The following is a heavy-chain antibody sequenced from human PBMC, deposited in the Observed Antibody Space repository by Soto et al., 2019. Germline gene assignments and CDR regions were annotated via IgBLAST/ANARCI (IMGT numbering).Heavy chain of an antibody. V-gene: IGHV4-34*01. Sequence: PSETLSLTCAVYGVSFSGYYWSWIRQPPGKGLEWIGEINHSGSTNYNPSLKSRVTISVDTSKNQFSLKLSSVTAADTAVYYCARGRVHYYDSSGYYTDWGQGTTVTVSS. CDR2: INHSGST. CDR1: GVSFSGYY. D-gene: IGHD3-22*01. J-gene: IGHJ6*02. CDR3: ARGRVHYYDSSGYYTD.